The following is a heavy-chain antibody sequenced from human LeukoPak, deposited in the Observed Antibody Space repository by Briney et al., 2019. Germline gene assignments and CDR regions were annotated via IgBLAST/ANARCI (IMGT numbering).Heavy chain of an antibody. V-gene: IGHV4-4*07. Sequence: PSETLSLTCTVSGGSISSYYWSWIRQPPGKGLEWIGRIYTSGSTNYNPSLKSRVTMSVNTSKNQFSLKLSSVTAADTAVYYCARDLGLGGYSYGTDGYYFDYWGQGTLVTVSS. D-gene: IGHD5-18*01. CDR2: IYTSGST. CDR3: ARDLGLGGYSYGTDGYYFDY. CDR1: GGSISSYY. J-gene: IGHJ4*02.